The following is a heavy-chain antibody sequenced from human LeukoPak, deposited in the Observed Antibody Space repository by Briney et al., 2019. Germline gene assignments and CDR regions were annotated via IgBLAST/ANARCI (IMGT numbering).Heavy chain of an antibody. CDR1: GFTFDDYA. J-gene: IGHJ4*02. V-gene: IGHV3-9*01. Sequence: AGRSLRLSCAASGFTFDDYAMHWVRQAPGKGLEWVSGISWNSGSIGYADSVKGRFTISRDNAKNSLYLQMNSLRAEDTALYYCARDFYGSGTRFDYWGQGTLVTVSS. CDR2: ISWNSGSI. CDR3: ARDFYGSGTRFDY. D-gene: IGHD3-10*01.